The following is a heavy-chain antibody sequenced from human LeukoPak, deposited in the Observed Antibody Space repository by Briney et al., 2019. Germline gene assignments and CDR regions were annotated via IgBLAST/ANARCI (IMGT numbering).Heavy chain of an antibody. Sequence: TGGSLRLSCAASGFTFDDYTMHWVRQAPGKGLEWVSLISWDGGSTYYADSVKGRFTISRDNSKNSLYLQMNSLRTEDTALYYCAKSLSPEIAAATLFDYWGQGTLVTVSS. CDR3: AKSLSPEIAAATLFDY. J-gene: IGHJ4*02. CDR1: GFTFDDYT. CDR2: ISWDGGST. V-gene: IGHV3-43*01. D-gene: IGHD6-13*01.